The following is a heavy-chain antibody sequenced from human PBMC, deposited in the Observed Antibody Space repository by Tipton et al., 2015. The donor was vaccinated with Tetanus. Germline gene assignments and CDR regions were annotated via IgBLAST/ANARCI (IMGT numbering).Heavy chain of an antibody. CDR2: VYYSGTT. V-gene: IGHV4-39*01. CDR1: GGSINTNSYY. Sequence: TLSLTCTVSGGSINTNSYYWGWIRQPPGKGLEFIGSVYYSGTTYHNPSLKGRLTISVDTSKNQFSLRLTSVTATDTAVYYCGRHGGSYSAYWCFDLWGRGSLVAVSS. D-gene: IGHD1-26*01. CDR3: GRHGGSYSAYWCFDL. J-gene: IGHJ2*01.